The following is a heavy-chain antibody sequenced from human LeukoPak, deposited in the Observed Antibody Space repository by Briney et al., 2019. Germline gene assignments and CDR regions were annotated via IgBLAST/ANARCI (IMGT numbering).Heavy chain of an antibody. V-gene: IGHV1-2*02. J-gene: IGHJ5*02. Sequence: ASVKVSCKASGYTFTGYYMHWVRQAPGQGLEWMGWINPNSGGTNYAQKFQGRVTMTRDTSISTAYMELSRLRSDDTAVYYCAREPPCTSCHIVNWFDPWGQGTLVTVSS. CDR3: AREPPCTSCHIVNWFDP. CDR2: INPNSGGT. CDR1: GYTFTGYY. D-gene: IGHD2-2*02.